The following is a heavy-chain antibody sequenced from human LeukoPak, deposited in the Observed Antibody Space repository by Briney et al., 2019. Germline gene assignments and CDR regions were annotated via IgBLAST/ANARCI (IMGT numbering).Heavy chain of an antibody. CDR1: GFTFSTYS. D-gene: IGHD3-10*01. J-gene: IGHJ4*02. CDR2: ITGSSSFI. CDR3: ARDRRITMVRGVIEDY. V-gene: IGHV3-21*01. Sequence: PGGSLRLSCAASGFTFSTYSMNWVRQAPGKGLEWVSSITGSSSFIYYADSVKGRFTISRDNAKNSLYLQMNSLRAEDTAVYYCARDRRITMVRGVIEDYWGQGTLVTVSS.